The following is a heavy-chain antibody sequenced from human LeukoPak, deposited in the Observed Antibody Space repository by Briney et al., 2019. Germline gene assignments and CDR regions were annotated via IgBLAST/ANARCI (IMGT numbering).Heavy chain of an antibody. CDR3: ARARGSSSSIFYYYYYMDV. D-gene: IGHD6-6*01. J-gene: IGHJ6*03. CDR1: GFTVSSNY. CDR2: IYSGGST. V-gene: IGHV3-66*02. Sequence: GGSLRLSCAASGFTVSSNYMSWVRQAPGKGLEWVSVIYSGGSTYYADSVKGRFTISRDNSKNTLYLQMNSLRAEDTAVYYCARARGSSSSIFYYYYYMDVWGKAPRSPSP.